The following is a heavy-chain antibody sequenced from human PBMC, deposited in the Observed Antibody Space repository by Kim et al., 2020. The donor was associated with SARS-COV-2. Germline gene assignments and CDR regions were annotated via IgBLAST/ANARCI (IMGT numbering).Heavy chain of an antibody. J-gene: IGHJ4*02. V-gene: IGHV3-23*01. CDR3: AKVRRDIVLMVYAKYFDY. CDR2: ISGSGGST. CDR1: GFTFSSYA. D-gene: IGHD2-8*01. Sequence: GGSLRLSCAASGFTFSSYAMSWVRQAPGKGLEWVSAISGSGGSTYYADSVKGRFTISRDNSKNTLYLQMNSLRAEDTAVYYCAKVRRDIVLMVYAKYFDYWGQGPLVTVSS.